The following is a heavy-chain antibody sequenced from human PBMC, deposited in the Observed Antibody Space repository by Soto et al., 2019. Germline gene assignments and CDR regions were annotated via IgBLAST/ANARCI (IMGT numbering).Heavy chain of an antibody. Sequence: SGGSLRLSCEASGFPFSRYGMHWVRQAPGMGLEWVAVISWDGLAQYYGDSVRGRFTISRDNSQSTLYLQMNSLRTEDTAIYYCEKETIQVGGPNYFDYCGQGVLVTVYS. CDR3: EKETIQVGGPNYFDY. V-gene: IGHV3-30*18. D-gene: IGHD1-1*01. CDR1: GFPFSRYG. CDR2: ISWDGLAQ. J-gene: IGHJ4*02.